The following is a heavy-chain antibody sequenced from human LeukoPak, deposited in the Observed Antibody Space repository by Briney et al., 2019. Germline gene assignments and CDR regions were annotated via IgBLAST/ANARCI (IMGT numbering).Heavy chain of an antibody. V-gene: IGHV3-49*03. Sequence: PGGSLRLSRAACGFKFGDYAMSWFRQAPGRGLEWVGFIRSKAHGETTEYAASAKGRFTISRDDSKSSAYLQVDSLKTEDTAVYYCTRSYNYYDDSGYYGFDYWGQGTLVAVSS. J-gene: IGHJ4*02. CDR3: TRSYNYYDDSGYYGFDY. D-gene: IGHD3-22*01. CDR1: GFKFGDYA. CDR2: IRSKAHGETT.